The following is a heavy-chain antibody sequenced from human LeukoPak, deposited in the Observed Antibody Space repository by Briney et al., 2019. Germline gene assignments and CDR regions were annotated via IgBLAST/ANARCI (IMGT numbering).Heavy chain of an antibody. CDR1: GYSFTSYW. D-gene: IGHD2-2*01. J-gene: IGHJ6*03. Sequence: GESLKISCKGSGYSFTSYWIGWVRQMPGKGLEWMGIIYPGDSDTRYSPSFQGQVTISADKSISTAYLQWSSLKASDTAMYYCARHHCSSTSFYWGGYYYYYMDVWAKGPRSPSP. V-gene: IGHV5-51*01. CDR3: ARHHCSSTSFYWGGYYYYYMDV. CDR2: IYPGDSDT.